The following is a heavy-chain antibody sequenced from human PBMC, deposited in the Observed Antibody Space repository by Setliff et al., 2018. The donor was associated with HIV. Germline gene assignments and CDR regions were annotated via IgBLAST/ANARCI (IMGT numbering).Heavy chain of an antibody. J-gene: IGHJ4*01. V-gene: IGHV1-2*02. Sequence: GASVKVSCKPSGYTFSDYYMHWVRQAPGQGLEWMGWINPKSGDTKYAQKFQGRVTMTRDTSISTVYMELSRLRSDDTTVYYFTRGDSSGYFEYWGHGTLVTVSS. CDR3: TRGDSSGYFEY. CDR2: INPKSGDT. D-gene: IGHD3-22*01. CDR1: GYTFSDYY.